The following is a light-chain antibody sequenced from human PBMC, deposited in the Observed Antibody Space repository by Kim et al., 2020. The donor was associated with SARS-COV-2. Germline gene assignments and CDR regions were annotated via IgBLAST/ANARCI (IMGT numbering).Light chain of an antibody. CDR2: GNN. J-gene: IGLJ3*02. CDR3: QSYDSSLSAL. CDR1: SSNIGAGYD. Sequence: QSVLTQPPSVSGAPGQRVTISCTGSSSNIGAGYDVHWYQQLPGTAPKLLIYGNNNRPSGVPDRFSASKSGTSASLAITGLQAEDEADYYCQSYDSSLSALFGGGTQLTVL. V-gene: IGLV1-40*01.